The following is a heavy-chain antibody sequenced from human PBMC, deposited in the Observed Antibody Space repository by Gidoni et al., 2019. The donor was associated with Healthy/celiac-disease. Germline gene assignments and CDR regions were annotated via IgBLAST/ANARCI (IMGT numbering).Heavy chain of an antibody. Sequence: EVQLVESGGGLVQPGRSLRLSCAASGFTFDDYAMHWVRQAPGKGLEWVSGISWNSGSIGYADSVKGRFTISRDNAKNSLYLQMNSLRAEDTALYYCAKDIRAVVRGYFDLWGRGTLVTVSS. CDR2: ISWNSGSI. D-gene: IGHD3-10*01. J-gene: IGHJ2*01. V-gene: IGHV3-9*01. CDR1: GFTFDDYA. CDR3: AKDIRAVVRGYFDL.